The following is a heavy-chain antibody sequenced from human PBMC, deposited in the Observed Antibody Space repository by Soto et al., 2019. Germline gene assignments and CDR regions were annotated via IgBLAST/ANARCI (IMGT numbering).Heavy chain of an antibody. D-gene: IGHD2-21*02. V-gene: IGHV1-3*01. J-gene: IGHJ4*02. CDR3: ARAWVVVTAPDY. CDR1: GYTFTSYA. Sequence: ASVKVSCKASGYTFTSYAMHWVRQAPGQRLEWMGWINAGNGNTKYSQKFQGRVTITRDTFASTAYMELSSLRSEDTAVYYCARAWVVVTAPDYWGQGTLVTVSS. CDR2: INAGNGNT.